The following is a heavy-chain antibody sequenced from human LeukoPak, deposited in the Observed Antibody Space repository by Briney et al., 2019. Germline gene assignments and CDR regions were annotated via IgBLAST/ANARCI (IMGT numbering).Heavy chain of an antibody. CDR1: GFTFGDYA. D-gene: IGHD2-8*01. Sequence: GGSLRLSCTASGFTFGDYAMSWVRQAPGKGLEWVGFIRSKAYGGTTEYAASVKGRFTISRDDSKSIAYLQMNSLKTEDTAVYYCTRNRMTRGYYYYGMDVWGQGTTVTVSS. CDR3: TRNRMTRGYYYYGMDV. CDR2: IRSKAYGGTT. V-gene: IGHV3-49*04. J-gene: IGHJ6*02.